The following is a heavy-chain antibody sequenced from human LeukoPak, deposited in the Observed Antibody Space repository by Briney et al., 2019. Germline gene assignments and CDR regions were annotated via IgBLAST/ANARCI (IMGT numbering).Heavy chain of an antibody. J-gene: IGHJ3*02. CDR1: GGSISSSSYY. Sequence: PSETLSLTCTVSGGSISSSSYYWSWIRQPAGKGLEWIGRIYTSGSTNYNPSLKSRVTMSVDTSKNQFSLKLSSVTAADTAVYYCARVRRRRVVPAAIGAFDIWGQGTMVTVSS. V-gene: IGHV4-61*02. CDR3: ARVRRRRVVPAAIGAFDI. CDR2: IYTSGST. D-gene: IGHD2-2*01.